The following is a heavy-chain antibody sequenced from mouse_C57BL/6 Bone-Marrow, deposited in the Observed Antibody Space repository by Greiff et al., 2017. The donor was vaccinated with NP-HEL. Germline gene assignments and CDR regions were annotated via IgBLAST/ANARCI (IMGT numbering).Heavy chain of an antibody. J-gene: IGHJ3*01. V-gene: IGHV1-19*01. CDR3: ASEGGGYFPFAY. CDR1: GYTFTDYY. CDR2: INPYNGGT. D-gene: IGHD2-3*01. Sequence: VKPGASVKMSCKASGYTFTDYYMNWVKQSHGKSLEWIGVINPYNGGTSYNQKFKGKATLTVDKSSSTAYMELNSLTSEDSAVYYCASEGGGYFPFAYWGQGTLVTVSA.